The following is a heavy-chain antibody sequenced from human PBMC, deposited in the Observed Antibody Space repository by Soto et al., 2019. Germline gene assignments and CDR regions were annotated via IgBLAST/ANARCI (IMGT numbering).Heavy chain of an antibody. Sequence: ASVKVSCKASGYTFTGYYMHWVRQAPGQGLEWMGWINPNSGGTNYAQKVQGRGTMTRDTSISTAYMELSRLRSDDTAVYYCARGLTTVPTAGFVYYFDYWGQGTLVTVSS. V-gene: IGHV1-2*02. CDR1: GYTFTGYY. CDR3: ARGLTTVPTAGFVYYFDY. CDR2: INPNSGGT. J-gene: IGHJ4*02. D-gene: IGHD4-17*01.